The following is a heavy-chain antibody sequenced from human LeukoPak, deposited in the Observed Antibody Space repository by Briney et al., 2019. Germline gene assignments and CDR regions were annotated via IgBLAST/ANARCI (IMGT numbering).Heavy chain of an antibody. V-gene: IGHV5-51*01. CDR3: ARLYCSSTSCYSGENWFDP. CDR2: IYPGDSDT. J-gene: IGHJ5*02. CDR1: GYSFTSYW. Sequence: GESLKISCKGSGYSFTSYWIGWVRQMPGKGLEWMGIIYPGDSDTRYSPSFQGQVTISADKPISPAYLQWSSLKASDTAMYDCARLYCSSTSCYSGENWFDPRGQGTLVTVSS. D-gene: IGHD2-2*01.